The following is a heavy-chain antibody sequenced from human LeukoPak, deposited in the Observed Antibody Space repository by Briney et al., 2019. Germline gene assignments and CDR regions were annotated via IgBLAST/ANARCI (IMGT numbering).Heavy chain of an antibody. CDR1: GGSISSYY. CDR2: IYYSGST. Sequence: PSETLSLTCTVSGGSISSYYWSWIRQPPGKGLEWIGSIYYSGSTYYNPSLKSRVTISVDTSKNQFSLKLSSVTAADTAVYYCARSPSIGEDSSGYDPYFDYWGQGTLVTVSS. V-gene: IGHV4-59*05. CDR3: ARSPSIGEDSSGYDPYFDY. D-gene: IGHD3-22*01. J-gene: IGHJ4*02.